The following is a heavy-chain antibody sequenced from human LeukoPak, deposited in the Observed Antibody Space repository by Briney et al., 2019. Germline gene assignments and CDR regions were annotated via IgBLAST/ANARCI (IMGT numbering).Heavy chain of an antibody. D-gene: IGHD2/OR15-2a*01. CDR1: GFTFSSYA. Sequence: GGSLRLSCAASGFTFSSYAMSWVRQVPGKGLVWVSRIRSDGSDERYAEAVKGRFTISRDNAKNTLYLQMNSLRDEDTAVYYCARDWFHAIDYWGQGTLVTVSS. CDR2: IRSDGSDE. V-gene: IGHV3-74*01. CDR3: ARDWFHAIDY. J-gene: IGHJ4*02.